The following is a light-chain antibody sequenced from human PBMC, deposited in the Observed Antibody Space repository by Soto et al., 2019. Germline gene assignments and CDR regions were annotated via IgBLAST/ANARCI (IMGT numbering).Light chain of an antibody. V-gene: IGKV3-11*01. CDR1: QSVGSY. CDR2: AAS. Sequence: EIVLTQSPATLSLSPGERATLSCRASQSVGSYLAWYQQKPGQAPRLVIYAASNRATGIPARFSGSGSGTDFTLTISSLEPEDFAVYYCQQRTNWLFTFGPGTKVDIK. CDR3: QQRTNWLFT. J-gene: IGKJ3*01.